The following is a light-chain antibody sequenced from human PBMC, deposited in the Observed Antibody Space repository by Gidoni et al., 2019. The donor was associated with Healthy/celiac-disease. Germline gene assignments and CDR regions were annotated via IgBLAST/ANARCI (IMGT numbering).Light chain of an antibody. CDR2: GNN. CDR1: SSNIGADYD. Sequence: QSVLTQPPSVSGAPGQRVTISCTGSSSNIGADYDVHWYQHLPGTAPKLLIDGNNNRPSGVPDRFSGSKSDTSASLDITGLQAEDEADYYCQSYDSSLSGTYVFGTGTRVTVL. CDR3: QSYDSSLSGTYV. J-gene: IGLJ1*01. V-gene: IGLV1-40*01.